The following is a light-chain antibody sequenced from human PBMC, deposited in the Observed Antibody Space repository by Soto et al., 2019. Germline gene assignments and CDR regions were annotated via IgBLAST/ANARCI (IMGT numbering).Light chain of an antibody. CDR1: QSLVHSDGDTY. J-gene: IGKJ2*01. CDR3: MQGTHLPPYT. V-gene: IGKV2-30*02. Sequence: DVVMTQSPLSLPVNLGEPAAISCRSTQSLVHSDGDTYLSWFHQRPGQSPRRLIFRVSKRDFGVPPRFIGSGSGTDFTLEITSVEAEDVGVYYCMQGTHLPPYTFGQGTRLEIK. CDR2: RVS.